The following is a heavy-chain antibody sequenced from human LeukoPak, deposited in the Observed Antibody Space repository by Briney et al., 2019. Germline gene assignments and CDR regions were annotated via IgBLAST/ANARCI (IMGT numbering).Heavy chain of an antibody. CDR2: INTNTGNP. J-gene: IGHJ4*02. CDR1: GYTFTSYG. Sequence: ASVKVSCKASGYTFTSYGISWVRQAPGQGLEWMGWINTNTGNPTYAQGFTGRFVFSLDTSVSTAYLRISSLKAEDTAVYYCARVMDYYDSSGAWDYWGQGTLVTVSS. CDR3: ARVMDYYDSSGAWDY. D-gene: IGHD3-22*01. V-gene: IGHV7-4-1*02.